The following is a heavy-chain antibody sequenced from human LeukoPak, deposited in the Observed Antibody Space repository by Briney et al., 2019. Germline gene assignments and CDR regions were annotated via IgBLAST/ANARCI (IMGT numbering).Heavy chain of an antibody. D-gene: IGHD3-10*01. CDR3: AKDRHEYYYGSGSYSLLDY. CDR1: GFTFSSYA. Sequence: GGSLRLSCAASGFTFSSYAMSWVRQAPGKGLEWVSAISGSGGSTYYADSVKGRFTISRDNSKNTLYLQMNSLRAEDTAVYYCAKDRHEYYYGSGSYSLLDYWGQGTLVTVSS. J-gene: IGHJ4*02. V-gene: IGHV3-23*01. CDR2: ISGSGGST.